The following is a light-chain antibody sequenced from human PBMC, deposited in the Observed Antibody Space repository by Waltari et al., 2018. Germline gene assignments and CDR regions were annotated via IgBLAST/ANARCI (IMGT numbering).Light chain of an antibody. CDR2: LTSDGSH. CDR3: QAWGTGIPKV. V-gene: IGLV4-69*01. CDR1: SGHTTYA. Sequence: QVVLTQSPPASASLGASVKLTCTLSSGHTTYAIAWHQNQPEKGPRFLMNLTSDGSHNKGAGIPARLSGSSSGAERYLTISSHQSEDEADYYCQAWGTGIPKVFGSGTKVTVL. J-gene: IGLJ6*01.